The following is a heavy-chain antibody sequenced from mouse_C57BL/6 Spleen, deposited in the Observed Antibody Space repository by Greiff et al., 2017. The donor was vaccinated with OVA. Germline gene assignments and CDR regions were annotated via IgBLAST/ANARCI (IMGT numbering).Heavy chain of an antibody. Sequence: QVQLQQSGAELVKPGASVKLSCKASGYTFTEYTIHWVKQRSGQGLEWIGWFYPGSGSIKYNEKFKDKATLTADKSSSTVYMELSRLTSEDSAVYFCARHEGRTYYDYDNAMDYWGQVTSVTVSS. CDR1: GYTFTEYT. CDR2: FYPGSGSI. D-gene: IGHD2-4*01. V-gene: IGHV1-62-2*01. J-gene: IGHJ4*01. CDR3: ARHEGRTYYDYDNAMDY.